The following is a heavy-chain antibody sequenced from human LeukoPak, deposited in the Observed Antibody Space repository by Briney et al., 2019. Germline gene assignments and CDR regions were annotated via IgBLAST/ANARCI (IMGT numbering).Heavy chain of an antibody. J-gene: IGHJ4*02. Sequence: SVKVSCKASGFTFTSSAMQWVRQARGQRLEWIGWIVVGRGNTNYAQKFQERVTITRDMSTSTAYMELSSLRSEDTAVYYCAATITMIVPPKFDYWGQGTVVTVSS. CDR1: GFTFTSSA. V-gene: IGHV1-58*02. CDR2: IVVGRGNT. CDR3: AATITMIVPPKFDY. D-gene: IGHD3-22*01.